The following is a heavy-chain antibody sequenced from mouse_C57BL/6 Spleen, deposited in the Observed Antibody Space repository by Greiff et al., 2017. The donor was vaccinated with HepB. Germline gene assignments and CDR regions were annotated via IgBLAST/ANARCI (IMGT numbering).Heavy chain of an antibody. CDR3: AREDPTGTGFAY. CDR2: IDPSDSET. CDR1: GYTFTSYW. J-gene: IGHJ3*01. D-gene: IGHD4-1*02. V-gene: IGHV1-52*01. Sequence: QLQQPGAELVRPGSSVKLSCKASGYTFTSYWMHWVKQRPIQGLEWIGNIDPSDSETHYNQKFKDKATLTVDKSSSTAYMQLSSLTSEDSAVYYCAREDPTGTGFAYWGQGTLVTVSA.